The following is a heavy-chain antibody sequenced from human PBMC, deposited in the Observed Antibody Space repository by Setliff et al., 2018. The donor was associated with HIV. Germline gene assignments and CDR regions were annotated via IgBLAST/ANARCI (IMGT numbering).Heavy chain of an antibody. D-gene: IGHD6-19*01. CDR1: RGTFSTYP. Sequence: SVKVSCKASRGTFSTYPPTWVRQAPGQGLEWMGGIIPILGIANYTQKFQGRVTITADESTNTAFMELSSLRSEDTAVYFCARLGSGWSDSYYYAMDIWGQGTTVTV. J-gene: IGHJ6*02. CDR2: IIPILGIA. V-gene: IGHV1-69*10. CDR3: ARLGSGWSDSYYYAMDI.